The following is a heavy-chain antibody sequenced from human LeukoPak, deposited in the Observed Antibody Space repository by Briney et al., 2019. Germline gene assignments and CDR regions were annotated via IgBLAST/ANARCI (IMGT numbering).Heavy chain of an antibody. Sequence: SETLSLTCTVSGGSISSTTYYWGWNRQPPGKGLEWIGTIHYSGRTYYNPSLKSRVTISVDTSENQFSLKLSSVTAADTAVYYCARDGVVDAYSYFLDYWGQGTLVTVSS. D-gene: IGHD2-2*01. CDR2: IHYSGRT. CDR1: GGSISSTTYY. CDR3: ARDGVVDAYSYFLDY. J-gene: IGHJ4*02. V-gene: IGHV4-39*02.